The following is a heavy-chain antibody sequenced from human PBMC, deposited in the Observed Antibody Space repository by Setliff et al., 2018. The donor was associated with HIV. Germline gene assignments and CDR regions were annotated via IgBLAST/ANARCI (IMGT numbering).Heavy chain of an antibody. CDR2: FDPQDGET. Sequence: ASVKVSCKVSGFTLSAVSIHWVRQAPGKGLEWMGYFDPQDGETVYAQKFQGRVTMTEDTSTDTAYMEMSGLRSEDTAVYYCAIDGAGGWLRPMPDYWGQGTLVTVSS. J-gene: IGHJ4*02. V-gene: IGHV1-24*01. CDR3: AIDGAGGWLRPMPDY. CDR1: GFTLSAVS. D-gene: IGHD5-12*01.